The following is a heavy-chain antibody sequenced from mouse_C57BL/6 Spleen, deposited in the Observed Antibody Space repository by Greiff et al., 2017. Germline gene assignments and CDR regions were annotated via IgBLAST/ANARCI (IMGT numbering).Heavy chain of an antibody. CDR1: GYTFTDYT. CDR3: GRLITTVVWYFDV. Sequence: VQLQQSDAELVKPGASVKISCKASGYTFTDYTIHWMKQRPEQGLEWIGYIYPRDGSTKYNEKFKGKATLTADKSSSTAYMQLNSLTSEDSAVAFCGRLITTVVWYFDVWGTGTTVTVSS. D-gene: IGHD1-1*01. V-gene: IGHV1-78*01. J-gene: IGHJ1*03. CDR2: IYPRDGST.